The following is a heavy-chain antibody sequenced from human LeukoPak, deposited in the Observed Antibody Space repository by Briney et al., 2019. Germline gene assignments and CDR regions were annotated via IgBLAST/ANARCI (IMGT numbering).Heavy chain of an antibody. D-gene: IGHD6-19*01. Sequence: SETLSLTCTVSGGSISSYYRSWIRQPPGKGLEWIGYIYYSGSTNYNPSLKSRVTTSVDTSKNQFSLKLSSVTAADTAVYYCARSRRGSGWYSGWFDPWGQGTLVTVSS. J-gene: IGHJ5*02. CDR3: ARSRRGSGWYSGWFDP. CDR2: IYYSGST. CDR1: GGSISSYY. V-gene: IGHV4-59*01.